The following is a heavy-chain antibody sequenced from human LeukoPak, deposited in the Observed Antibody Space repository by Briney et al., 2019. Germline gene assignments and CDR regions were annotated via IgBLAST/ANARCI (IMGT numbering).Heavy chain of an antibody. Sequence: GGSLRLSCAASGFTFSSYAMHWVRQAPGKGLEWVAVISYDGSNKYYADSVKGRFTISRDNSKNTLYLQMNSLSAEDTAVYYCAREGEANWGLFSVLGYWGQGTLVTVSS. CDR2: ISYDGSNK. CDR1: GFTFSSYA. D-gene: IGHD7-27*01. J-gene: IGHJ4*02. V-gene: IGHV3-30-3*01. CDR3: AREGEANWGLFSVLGY.